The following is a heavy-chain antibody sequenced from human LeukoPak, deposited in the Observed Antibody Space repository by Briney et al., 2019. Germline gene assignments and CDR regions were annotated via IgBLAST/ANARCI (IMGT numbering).Heavy chain of an antibody. V-gene: IGHV4-34*01. CDR2: INHSGST. D-gene: IGHD3-3*01. CDR1: GGSFSGYY. Sequence: SETLSLTCAVYGGSFSGYYWSWIRQPPGKGLEWIGEINHSGSTNYNPSLKSRVTISVDTSKNQFSLKLSSATAADTAVYYCASEVGVAGQIDYWGQGTLVTVSS. CDR3: ASEVGVAGQIDY. J-gene: IGHJ4*02.